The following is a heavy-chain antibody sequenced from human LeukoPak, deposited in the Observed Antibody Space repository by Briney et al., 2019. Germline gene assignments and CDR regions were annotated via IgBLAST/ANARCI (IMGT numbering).Heavy chain of an antibody. J-gene: IGHJ4*02. Sequence: ASVKVSCKASGGAFSSYAISWVRQAPGQGLEWTGGIIPIFGTANYAQKFQGRVTITTDESTSTAYMELSSLRSEDTAVYYCARGHHDSSGYYVYYYFDYWGQGTLVTVSS. CDR2: IIPIFGTA. CDR3: ARGHHDSSGYYVYYYFDY. CDR1: GGAFSSYA. D-gene: IGHD3-22*01. V-gene: IGHV1-69*05.